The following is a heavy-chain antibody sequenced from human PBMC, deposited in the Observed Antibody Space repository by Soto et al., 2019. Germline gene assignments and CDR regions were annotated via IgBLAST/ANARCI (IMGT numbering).Heavy chain of an antibody. Sequence: SETLSLTCAVYGGSFSSGGYSWSWIRQPPGKGLEWIGYIYHSGSTYYNPSLKSRVTISVDRSKNQFSLKLSSVTAADTAVYYCARGEGIYDYVWGSYRYCWFDPWGQGTLVTVSS. CDR1: GGSFSSGGYS. CDR3: ARGEGIYDYVWGSYRYCWFDP. V-gene: IGHV4-30-2*01. J-gene: IGHJ5*02. D-gene: IGHD3-16*02. CDR2: IYHSGST.